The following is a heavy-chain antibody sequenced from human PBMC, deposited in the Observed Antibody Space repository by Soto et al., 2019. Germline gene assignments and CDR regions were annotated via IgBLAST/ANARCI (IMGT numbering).Heavy chain of an antibody. J-gene: IGHJ4*02. V-gene: IGHV3-23*01. CDR1: GFTFSSYA. D-gene: IGHD1-7*01. Sequence: GGSLRLSCTASGFTFSSYAMSWVRQAPGEGLEWVASIRGNGATTYHADSVRGRFTISRDNSQNKLFLQMNSLRVEDTAVYYCAKTRGDWNSHFDYWGQGALVTVSS. CDR3: AKTRGDWNSHFDY. CDR2: IRGNGATT.